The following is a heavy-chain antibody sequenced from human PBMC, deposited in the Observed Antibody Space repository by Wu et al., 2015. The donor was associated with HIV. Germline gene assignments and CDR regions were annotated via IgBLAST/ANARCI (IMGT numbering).Heavy chain of an antibody. D-gene: IGHD1-1*01. CDR3: ATERTLAITHFDY. CDR2: IIPMVGIA. V-gene: IGHV1-69*04. CDR1: GGSFKHYA. Sequence: QVQLVQSGAEVKKPGSSVKVSCKTSGGSFKHYAMNWVRQAPGQGLEWMGRIIPMVGIAKYAQTFQGRLTMTAEKSTNTAYMELSSLRSDDTAVYYCATERTLAITHFDYWDQGTLVIVSS. J-gene: IGHJ4*02.